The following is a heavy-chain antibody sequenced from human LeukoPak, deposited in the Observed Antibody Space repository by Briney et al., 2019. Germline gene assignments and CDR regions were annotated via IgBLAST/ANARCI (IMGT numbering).Heavy chain of an antibody. CDR1: GGSINSHY. CDR3: ARVPSLGGWYFFDY. D-gene: IGHD6-19*01. Sequence: SETLSLTSTIPGGSINSHYWSWIRQPPGKGLEWIGYIYYNGSTNYNPSPKSRVTISVDTSKNQFSLKLSSVIAADTAVYYCARVPSLGGWYFFDYWGQGTLVSVSS. V-gene: IGHV4-59*11. J-gene: IGHJ4*02. CDR2: IYYNGST.